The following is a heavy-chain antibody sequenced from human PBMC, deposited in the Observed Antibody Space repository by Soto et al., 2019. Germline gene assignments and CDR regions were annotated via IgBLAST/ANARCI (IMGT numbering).Heavy chain of an antibody. CDR3: ARVFLEWFTRDYYYYGMDV. V-gene: IGHV4-34*01. CDR2: SNHSGST. CDR1: GGSFSGYY. J-gene: IGHJ6*02. D-gene: IGHD3-3*01. Sequence: SETLSLTCAVYGGSFSGYYWSWIRQPPGKGLEWIGESNHSGSTNYNPSLKSRVTISVDTSKNQFPLKLSSVSAADTAVYYCARVFLEWFTRDYYYYGMDVWGQGTTVTVSS.